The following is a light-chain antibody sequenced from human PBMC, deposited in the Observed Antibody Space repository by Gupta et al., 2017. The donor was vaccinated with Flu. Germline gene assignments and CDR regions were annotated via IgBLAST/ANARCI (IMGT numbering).Light chain of an antibody. CDR2: MNN. CDR3: AAWDDSRSGYV. Sequence: QSVLTQPPSASGTPGQRVTISCSGSSSNIGSNYVYWYHQLPGTAPNLLIYMNNQRPSGVPERFSGSKSGTSASIAISGLRAEDEADYYCAAWDDSRSGYVFGTGTKVTVL. CDR1: SSNIGSNY. V-gene: IGLV1-47*01. J-gene: IGLJ1*01.